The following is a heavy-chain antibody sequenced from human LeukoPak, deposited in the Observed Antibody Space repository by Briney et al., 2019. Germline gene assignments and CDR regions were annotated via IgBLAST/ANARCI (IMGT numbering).Heavy chain of an antibody. D-gene: IGHD2-2*01. CDR3: AKCRLGYYYMDV. J-gene: IGHJ6*03. CDR2: IIPIFGTA. CDR1: GGTFSSYA. Sequence: SVKVSCKASGGTFSSYAISWVRQAPGQGLEWMGGIIPIFGTANYAQKFQGRVTITTDESTSTAYMELSSLRSEDTAVYYCAKCRLGYYYMDVWGKGATVTVSS. V-gene: IGHV1-69*05.